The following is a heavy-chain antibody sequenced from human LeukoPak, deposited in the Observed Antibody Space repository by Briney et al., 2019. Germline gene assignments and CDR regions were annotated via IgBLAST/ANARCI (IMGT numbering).Heavy chain of an antibody. CDR1: GYTFTSYG. CDR2: ISAYNGNT. V-gene: IGHV1-18*01. J-gene: IGHJ2*01. D-gene: IGHD3-3*01. Sequence: ASVKVSCKASGYTFTSYGISWVRQAPGQGLEWMGWISAYNGNTNDAQKLQGRVTMTTDTSTSTAYMELRSLRSDDTAVYYCARAPEGRFLEWLPADYWYFDLWGRGTLVTVSS. CDR3: ARAPEGRFLEWLPADYWYFDL.